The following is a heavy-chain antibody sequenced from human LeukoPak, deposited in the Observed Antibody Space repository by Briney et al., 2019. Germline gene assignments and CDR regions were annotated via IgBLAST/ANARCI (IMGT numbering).Heavy chain of an antibody. CDR3: ASREEDYYGSGSYYGLDY. J-gene: IGHJ4*02. Sequence: SETLSLTCAVYGGSFSGYYWSWIRQPPGKGLEWIGEINHSGSTNYNPSLKSRVTISVDTSKNQFSLKLSSVTAADTAVYYCASREEDYYGSGSYYGLDYWGQGTLVTVSS. D-gene: IGHD3-10*01. V-gene: IGHV4-34*01. CDR2: INHSGST. CDR1: GGSFSGYY.